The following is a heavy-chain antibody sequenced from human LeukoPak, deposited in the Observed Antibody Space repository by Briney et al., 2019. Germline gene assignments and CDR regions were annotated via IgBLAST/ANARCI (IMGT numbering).Heavy chain of an antibody. CDR2: ISGSGGSI. CDR1: GFTFSSYA. D-gene: IGHD3-16*01. Sequence: GGSLRLSCAASGFTFSSYAMSWVRQAPGKGLEWVSAISGSGGSIYYADSVKGRFTISRDNSKNTLYLQMNSLRAEDTAVYYCASLLTTGNWFYYYGMDVWGQGTTVTVSS. CDR3: ASLLTTGNWFYYYGMDV. V-gene: IGHV3-23*01. J-gene: IGHJ6*02.